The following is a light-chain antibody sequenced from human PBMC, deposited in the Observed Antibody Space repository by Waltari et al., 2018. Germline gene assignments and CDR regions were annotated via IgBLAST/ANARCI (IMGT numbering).Light chain of an antibody. J-gene: IGKJ2*01. Sequence: IQMTQSPSSLSASIGDRVTITCRASKDIRKNLSWFQERPGKAPKLLIYDASNLEAGVPSRVSGTGSGTDFSLTISSLQPEDSATYYCQHYNNLPYTFSRGTKLQIK. CDR3: QHYNNLPYT. CDR2: DAS. CDR1: KDIRKN. V-gene: IGKV1-33*01.